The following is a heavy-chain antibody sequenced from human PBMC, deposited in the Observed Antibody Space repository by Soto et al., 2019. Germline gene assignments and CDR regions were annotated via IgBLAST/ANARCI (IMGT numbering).Heavy chain of an antibody. V-gene: IGHV4-61*01. CDR3: ARDTVTPDNYYYGMDV. J-gene: IGHJ6*02. D-gene: IGHD4-17*01. Sequence: SETLSLTCTVSGDSVTSDSYFWSWIRQPPGKGLKWIGNSYYSGYYSGSTYYNPSLKSRVTISVDTSKNQFSLKLSSVTAADTAVYYCARDTVTPDNYYYGMDVWGQGTTVTVSS. CDR2: SYYSGYYSGST. CDR1: GDSVTSDSYF.